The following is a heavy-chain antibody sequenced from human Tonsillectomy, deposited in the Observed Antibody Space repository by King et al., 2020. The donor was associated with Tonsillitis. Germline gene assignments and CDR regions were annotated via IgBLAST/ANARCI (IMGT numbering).Heavy chain of an antibody. J-gene: IGHJ4*02. CDR3: ARGGPSGWYTGFDY. Sequence: VQLQESGPGLVKPSETLSLTCTVSGGSFTIYYWNWIRQPPGKGLEWIGYIFYSGTINYNPSLKSRGTISVDTSKNQFSLKLSSVTAADTAVYYCARGGPSGWYTGFDYWGQGTLVTVSS. V-gene: IGHV4-59*01. CDR1: GGSFTIYY. D-gene: IGHD6-19*01. CDR2: IFYSGTI.